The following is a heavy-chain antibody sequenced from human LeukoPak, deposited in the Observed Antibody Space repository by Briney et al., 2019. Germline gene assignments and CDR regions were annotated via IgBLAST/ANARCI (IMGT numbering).Heavy chain of an antibody. V-gene: IGHV3-11*01. CDR1: GFTFSDYY. CDR2: ISSSGSTI. CDR3: AKDFGGAGSYYCPFDC. D-gene: IGHD3-10*01. J-gene: IGHJ4*02. Sequence: GGSLRLSCAASGFTFSDYYMSWIRQAPGKGLEWVSYISSSGSTIYYADSVKGRFTISRDNSKNTLYLQMNSLRAEDTAVYYCAKDFGGAGSYYCPFDCWGQGTLVTVSS.